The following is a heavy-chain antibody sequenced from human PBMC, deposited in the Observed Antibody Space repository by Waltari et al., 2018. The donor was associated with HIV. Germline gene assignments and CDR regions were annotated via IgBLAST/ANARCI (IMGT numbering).Heavy chain of an antibody. Sequence: FTSHWISWVRQMPGKGLEWMGRIDPSDSYTNYSPSLQGHVTISADKSISTAYLQWSSLKASDTAMYYCAKLRSGSYDWFDPWGQGTLVTVSS. CDR3: AKLRSGSYDWFDP. CDR2: IDPSDSYT. J-gene: IGHJ5*02. CDR1: FTSHW. V-gene: IGHV5-10-1*01. D-gene: IGHD3-10*01.